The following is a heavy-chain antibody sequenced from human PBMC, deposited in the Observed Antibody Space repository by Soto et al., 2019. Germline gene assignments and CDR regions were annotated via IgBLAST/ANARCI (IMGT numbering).Heavy chain of an antibody. CDR1: GYPCTSYG. Sequence: XSVKVSCRASGYPCTSYGIIWVRQAPGQGLEWMGWISAYNGNTNYAQKLQGRVTMTTDTSTSTAYMELRSLRSDDTAVYYCARDLIPFGGVIAYPGDYWGQGTLVTVSS. V-gene: IGHV1-18*04. CDR3: ARDLIPFGGVIAYPGDY. CDR2: ISAYNGNT. D-gene: IGHD3-16*02. J-gene: IGHJ4*02.